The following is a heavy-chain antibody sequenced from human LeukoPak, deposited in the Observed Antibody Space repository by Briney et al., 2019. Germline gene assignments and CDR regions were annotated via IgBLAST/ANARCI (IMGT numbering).Heavy chain of an antibody. V-gene: IGHV4-39*07. J-gene: IGHJ5*02. D-gene: IGHD6-13*01. CDR3: VAYTSSLRWFDP. Sequence: SETLSLTCTVSDDSISCLSFYWGWIRQPPGKGLEWIGSIYYGGTTYYNPSLESRVTMSLDTSKKQFSLRLRSVTAADTAVYYCVAYTSSLRWFDPWGQGTLVIVSS. CDR2: IYYGGTT. CDR1: DDSISCLSFY.